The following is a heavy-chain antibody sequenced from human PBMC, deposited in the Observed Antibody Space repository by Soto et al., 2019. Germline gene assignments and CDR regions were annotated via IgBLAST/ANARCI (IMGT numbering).Heavy chain of an antibody. V-gene: IGHV1-3*01. CDR1: GYTFTSYA. CDR3: ARAVRYKGYYYYMAV. Sequence: ASVKVSCKASGYTFTSYAMHWVRQAPGQRLEWMGWINAGNGNTKYSQKFQGRVTITRDTSASTAYMELSSLRSEDTAVYYCARAVRYKGYYYYMAVWGKGTTVTVSS. CDR2: INAGNGNT. D-gene: IGHD3-9*01. J-gene: IGHJ6*03.